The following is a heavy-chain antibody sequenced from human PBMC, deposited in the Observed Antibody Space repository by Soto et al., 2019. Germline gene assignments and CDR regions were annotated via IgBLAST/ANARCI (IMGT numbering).Heavy chain of an antibody. CDR2: IDPSDSYT. V-gene: IGHV5-10-1*01. CDR1: GYSFTSYL. D-gene: IGHD5-12*01. J-gene: IGHJ6*02. Sequence: GEPLKISFKGSGYSFTSYLISWVRQMHVKGLEWMGRIDPSDSYTNYSPSFQGHVTISADKSISTAYLQWSSLKASDTAMYYCGGVIVDPDGDGYNYPNYYYYGMDVFGQRTTFAVCS. CDR3: GGVIVDPDGDGYNYPNYYYYGMDV.